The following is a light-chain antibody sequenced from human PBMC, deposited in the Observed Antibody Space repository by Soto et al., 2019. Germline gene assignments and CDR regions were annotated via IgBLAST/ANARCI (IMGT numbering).Light chain of an antibody. CDR3: QQYNPGT. CDR1: QSISRG. Sequence: DIQMTQSPPTLSASVGDRVTITCRASQSISRGLAWHQQKAGEAPKLLIYDASTLVSGVPSRFSGSGSGTEFILIISSLQPDDFATYHCQQYNPGTFGQGTKVDIK. V-gene: IGKV1-5*01. CDR2: DAS. J-gene: IGKJ1*01.